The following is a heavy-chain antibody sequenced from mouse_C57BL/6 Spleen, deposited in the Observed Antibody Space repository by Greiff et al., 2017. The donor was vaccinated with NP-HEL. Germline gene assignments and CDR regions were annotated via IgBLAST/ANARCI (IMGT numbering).Heavy chain of an antibody. V-gene: IGHV5-17*01. CDR3: ATYSNYPYAMGY. D-gene: IGHD2-5*01. CDR2: ISSGSSTI. Sequence: EVQLVESGGGLVKPGGSLKLSCAASGFTFSDYGMHWVRQAPEKGLEWVAYISSGSSTIYYADTVKGRFTISRDNAKNTLFLQLTSLRSAATAMYYGATYSNYPYAMGYWGQGTSVTVSS. J-gene: IGHJ4*01. CDR1: GFTFSDYG.